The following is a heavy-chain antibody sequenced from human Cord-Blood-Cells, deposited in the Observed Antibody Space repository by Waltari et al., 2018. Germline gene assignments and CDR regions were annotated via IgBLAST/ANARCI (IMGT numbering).Heavy chain of an antibody. CDR2: IYYSGST. CDR1: GGSISSYY. D-gene: IGHD5-12*01. V-gene: IGHV4-59*01. Sequence: QVQLQESGPGLVKPSETLSLTCTVSGGSISSYYWSWIRQPPGKGLEWIGEIYYSGSTNSNPSLKSRVTISVDTSKNQFSLKLSSVTAADTAVYYCAGGIVATGEDAFDIWGQGTMVTVSS. J-gene: IGHJ3*02. CDR3: AGGIVATGEDAFDI.